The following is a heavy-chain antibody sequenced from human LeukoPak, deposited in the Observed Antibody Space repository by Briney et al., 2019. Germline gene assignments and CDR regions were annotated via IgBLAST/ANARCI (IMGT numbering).Heavy chain of an antibody. CDR1: GGPISSCY. CDR2: ITYSGST. D-gene: IGHD6-19*01. J-gene: IGHJ4*02. Sequence: PSETLSLTCTVSGGPISSCYWSWIRQPPGKGLEWIGYITYSGSTNYNPSLESRVTISLDTSKNQFSLKLTSVTAADTAVYYCARDRGSSGNNYYFDYWGQGTLVTASS. CDR3: ARDRGSSGNNYYFDY. V-gene: IGHV4-59*01.